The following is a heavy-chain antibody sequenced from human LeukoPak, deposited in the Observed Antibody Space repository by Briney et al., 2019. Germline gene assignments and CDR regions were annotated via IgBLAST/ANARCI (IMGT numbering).Heavy chain of an antibody. CDR3: SRVYDTYWFD. J-gene: IGHJ4*02. CDR2: IYPGDSDS. CDR1: GYRFSTYW. Sequence: GESLKISCQTSGYRFSTYWIGWVRQVPGKGLGWMGLIYPGDSDSRYSPSFQGQVTMSADKSTSTAYLQWSSLKASDSAMYYCSRVYDTYWFDWGQGTLVTVSS. D-gene: IGHD2-8*02. V-gene: IGHV5-51*01.